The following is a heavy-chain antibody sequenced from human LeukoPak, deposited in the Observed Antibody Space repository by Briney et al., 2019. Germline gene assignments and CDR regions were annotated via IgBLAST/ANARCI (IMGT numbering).Heavy chain of an antibody. CDR1: GFTFSSYA. Sequence: GGSLRLSCAASGFTFSSYAMHWVRQAPGKGLEWVAVISYDGSNKYYADSVKGRFTISRDNSKNTLYLQMNSLRAEDTAVYYCARLGSRVVDYWGQGTLVTVSS. J-gene: IGHJ4*02. V-gene: IGHV3-30-3*01. D-gene: IGHD3-10*01. CDR3: ARLGSRVVDY. CDR2: ISYDGSNK.